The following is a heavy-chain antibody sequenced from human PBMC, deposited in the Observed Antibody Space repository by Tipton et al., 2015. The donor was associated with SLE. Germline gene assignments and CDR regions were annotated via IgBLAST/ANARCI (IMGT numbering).Heavy chain of an antibody. CDR3: AGGASLIVGVYTLDY. V-gene: IGHV4-61*01. CDR2: IYYSGST. D-gene: IGHD1-26*01. CDR1: GGSVSSGSYY. J-gene: IGHJ4*02. Sequence: TLSLTCTVSGGSVSSGSYYWSWIRQPPGKGLEWIGYIYYSGSTNFNPSLKSRVIISVDTSKNQFSLKLRSVIAADTAVYYCAGGASLIVGVYTLDYWGRGTLVTVSS.